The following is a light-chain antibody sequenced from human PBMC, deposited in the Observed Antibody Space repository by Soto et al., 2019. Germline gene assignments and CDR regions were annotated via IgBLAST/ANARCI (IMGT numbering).Light chain of an antibody. CDR2: GAS. CDR3: QQRSNWPT. CDR1: QSVSSY. V-gene: IGKV3-11*01. Sequence: EIVMTQSPAPLSVSTGERATLSCRASQSVSSYLAWYQQKPGQAPRLLIYGASSRATGIPDRFSGSGSGTDFTLTISSLEPEDFAVYYCQQRSNWPTFGQGTKVDI. J-gene: IGKJ1*01.